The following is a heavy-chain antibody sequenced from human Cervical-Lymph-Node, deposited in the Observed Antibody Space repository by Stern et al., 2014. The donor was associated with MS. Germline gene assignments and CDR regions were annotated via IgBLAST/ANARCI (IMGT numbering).Heavy chain of an antibody. CDR1: GNTFTSYY. J-gene: IGHJ6*02. V-gene: IGHV1-46*01. CDR2: INPSGDNA. D-gene: IGHD3-10*01. Sequence: QLVQSGAEVKKPGASVKVSCKASGNTFTSYYIHWVRQAPGQGLEWMGLINPSGDNANSAQKFHGRVTMTRDTSTSTVYMELSSLRSEDTAVYYCAREPDYYGTRSYYRDYLYYYGMDVWGQGTTVTVSS. CDR3: AREPDYYGTRSYYRDYLYYYGMDV.